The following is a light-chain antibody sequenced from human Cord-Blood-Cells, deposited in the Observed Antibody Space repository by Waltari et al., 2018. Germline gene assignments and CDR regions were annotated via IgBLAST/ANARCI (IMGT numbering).Light chain of an antibody. CDR3: SSYTSSSTLV. Sequence: QSALTQPASVSGSPGQSITISCTGTSSDVGGYHYVSWYQQHPGKAPNLMIYDVITRPSGVSTGCSGSKSGNTASLTISGLQAEYEADYYCSSYTSSSTLVFGGGTKLTVL. CDR1: SSDVGGYHY. CDR2: DVI. J-gene: IGLJ3*02. V-gene: IGLV2-14*03.